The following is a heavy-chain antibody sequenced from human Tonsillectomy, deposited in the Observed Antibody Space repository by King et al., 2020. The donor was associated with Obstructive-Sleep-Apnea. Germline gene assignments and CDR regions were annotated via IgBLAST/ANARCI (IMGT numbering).Heavy chain of an antibody. CDR2: ISAYNGNT. J-gene: IGHJ6*02. Sequence: QLVQSGAEVKKPGASVKVSCKASGYTFTSYGISWVRQAPGQGLEWMGWISAYNGNTNYAQKLQGRVTMTTDTSTSTAYMELRSLRSDDTAVYYCARDIPGLELRYYSYGLDVWGQGTTVTVS. V-gene: IGHV1-18*01. CDR3: ARDIPGLELRYYSYGLDV. CDR1: GYTFTSYG. D-gene: IGHD1-26*01.